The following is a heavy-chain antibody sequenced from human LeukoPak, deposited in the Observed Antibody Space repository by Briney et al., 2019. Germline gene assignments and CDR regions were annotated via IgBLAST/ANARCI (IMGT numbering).Heavy chain of an antibody. CDR3: ASCVASDFWSGDSADAFDI. CDR2: FDPEDGET. J-gene: IGHJ3*02. CDR1: GITLNDLS. V-gene: IGHV1-24*01. D-gene: IGHD3-3*01. Sequence: ASVKVSCKVSGITLNDLSIQWVRQAPGKGLEWMGGFDPEDGETIYAPKFQARVTMTQDTYEDTAYMELSRLRSDDTAVYYCASCVASDFWSGDSADAFDIWGQGTMVTVSS.